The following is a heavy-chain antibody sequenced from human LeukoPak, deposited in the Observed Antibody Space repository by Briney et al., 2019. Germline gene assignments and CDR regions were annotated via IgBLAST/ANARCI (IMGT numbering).Heavy chain of an antibody. CDR3: AKPARTDAFDI. D-gene: IGHD1-14*01. CDR1: GFIFSNFG. J-gene: IGHJ3*02. CDR2: ISGSGGNT. V-gene: IGHV3-23*01. Sequence: GGSLRLSCAASGFIFSNFGMHWVRPAPGKGLDWVSSISGSGGNTYYADSVKGRFTISRDNSKNTLYLQMNSLRAEDTAVYYCAKPARTDAFDIWGQGTMITVSS.